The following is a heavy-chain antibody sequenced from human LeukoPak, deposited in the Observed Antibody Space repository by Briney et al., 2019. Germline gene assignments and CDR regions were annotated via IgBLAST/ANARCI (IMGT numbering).Heavy chain of an antibody. CDR2: IYYSGST. CDR1: GGSISSYY. V-gene: IGHV4-59*01. D-gene: IGHD1-26*01. CDR3: ARGLVGATTPFDY. J-gene: IGHJ4*02. Sequence: PSETLSLTCTVSGGSISSYYWSWIRQPPGKGLEWIGCIYYSGSTNYNPSLKSRVTISVDTPKNQFSLKLSSVTAADTAVYYCARGLVGATTPFDYWGQGTLVTVSS.